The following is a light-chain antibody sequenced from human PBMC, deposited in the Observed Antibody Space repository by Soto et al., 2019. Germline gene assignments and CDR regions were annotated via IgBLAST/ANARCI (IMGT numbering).Light chain of an antibody. Sequence: DIQMTQSPSTLSASVQDRVTITCRASQSISSWLAWYQQKQGKAPKLLIYKASSLESGVPSRFSGSGSGTEFTLTISSLQPDDFATYYCQQYNSYPWTFDQGTKVEIK. V-gene: IGKV1-5*03. CDR1: QSISSW. CDR2: KAS. CDR3: QQYNSYPWT. J-gene: IGKJ1*01.